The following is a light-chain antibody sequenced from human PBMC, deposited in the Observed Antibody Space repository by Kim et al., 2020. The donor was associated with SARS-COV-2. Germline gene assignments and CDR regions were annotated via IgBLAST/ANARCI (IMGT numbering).Light chain of an antibody. CDR3: SSYTSSTTNYV. V-gene: IGLV2-14*03. Sequence: QSITISCTSTSSGVGGYAYVSCYQQHPGNAPKLMIYAASNRPAGVSNRFSGSKSGNTASLTISGLQAEDEADYYCSSYTSSTTNYVFGTGTQLTVL. CDR2: AAS. CDR1: SSGVGGYAY. J-gene: IGLJ1*01.